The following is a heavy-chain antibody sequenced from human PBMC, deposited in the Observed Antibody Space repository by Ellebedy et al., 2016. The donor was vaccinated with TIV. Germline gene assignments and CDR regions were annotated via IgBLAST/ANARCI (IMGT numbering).Heavy chain of an antibody. CDR2: IYYSGST. Sequence: MPGGSLRLSCTVSGGSISSSSYYCGWLRQPPGKGLEWIGSIYYSGSTYYNPSLKSRVTISVDTSKNQFSLKLSSVTAADTAVYYCARHNPAAGRPVDYWGQGTLVTVSS. V-gene: IGHV4-39*01. CDR3: ARHNPAAGRPVDY. D-gene: IGHD6-13*01. CDR1: GGSISSSSYY. J-gene: IGHJ4*02.